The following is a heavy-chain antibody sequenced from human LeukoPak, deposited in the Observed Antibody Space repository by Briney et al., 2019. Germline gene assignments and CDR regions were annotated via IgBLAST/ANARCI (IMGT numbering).Heavy chain of an antibody. CDR3: ARDPYSGSYPDY. V-gene: IGHV4-59*01. CDR2: IYYSGST. CDR1: GDSISSYY. J-gene: IGHJ4*02. D-gene: IGHD1-26*01. Sequence: SETLSLTCTVSGDSISSYYWSWIRQPPGKGLEWIGYIYYSGSTNYNPSLKSRVTISVDTSKNQFSLKLSSVTAADTAVYYCARDPYSGSYPDYWGQGTLVTVSS.